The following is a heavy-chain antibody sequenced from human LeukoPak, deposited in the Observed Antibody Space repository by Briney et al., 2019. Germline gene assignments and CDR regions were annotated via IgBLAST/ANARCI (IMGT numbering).Heavy chain of an antibody. D-gene: IGHD1-14*01. V-gene: IGHV3-53*01. Sequence: PGGSLRLSCAASGFTVITNDMTWVRQAPGKGLEWVSVLCDGNTKYADSVQGRFTISRDNSKNTLYLEMNSLSPDDTAVYYCARGVEPLAANSLAFWGQGTLVTGSS. CDR2: LCDGNT. CDR3: ARGVEPLAANSLAF. CDR1: GFTVITND. J-gene: IGHJ4*02.